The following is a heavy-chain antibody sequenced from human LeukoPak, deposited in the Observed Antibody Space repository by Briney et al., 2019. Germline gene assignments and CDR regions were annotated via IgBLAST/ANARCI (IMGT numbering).Heavy chain of an antibody. J-gene: IGHJ4*02. CDR1: GGTFSSYT. CDR3: ARSVGILEPFDN. D-gene: IGHD1-14*01. V-gene: IGHV1-69*02. Sequence: SVKVSCKASGGTFSSYTISWVRQAPGQGLEWMGRIIPILGIANYAQKFQGRVTITADKSTSTAYMELSSLRSEDTAVYYCARSVGILEPFDNWGQGTLVTVSS. CDR2: IIPILGIA.